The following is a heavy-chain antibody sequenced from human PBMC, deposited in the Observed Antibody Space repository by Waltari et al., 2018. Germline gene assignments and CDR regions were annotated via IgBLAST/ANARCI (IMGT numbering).Heavy chain of an antibody. CDR2: IIPIFGTA. Sequence: QVQLVQSGAEVKKPGSSVKVSCKASGGTFSRYAISWVRQAPGQGLEWMRGIIPIFGTANYEQKFQGRVTITTDESTSTAYMELSSLRSEDTAVYYCARVKGLRWYFDYWGQGTLVTVSS. D-gene: IGHD5-12*01. V-gene: IGHV1-69*05. CDR3: ARVKGLRWYFDY. J-gene: IGHJ4*02. CDR1: GGTFSRYA.